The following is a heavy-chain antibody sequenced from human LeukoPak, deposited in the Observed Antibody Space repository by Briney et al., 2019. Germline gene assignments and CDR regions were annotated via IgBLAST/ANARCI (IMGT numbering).Heavy chain of an antibody. J-gene: IGHJ6*02. Sequence: GGSLRLSCAASGFTFSSYAMSWVRQAPGKGLEWVSAISGSGGSTYYADSVKGRFTISRDNSKNTLYLQMNSLRAEDTAVYYCAKVRRSCSGGSCYYYYGMDVWGQGTTVTVSS. CDR2: ISGSGGST. CDR3: AKVRRSCSGGSCYYYYGMDV. CDR1: GFTFSSYA. D-gene: IGHD2-15*01. V-gene: IGHV3-23*01.